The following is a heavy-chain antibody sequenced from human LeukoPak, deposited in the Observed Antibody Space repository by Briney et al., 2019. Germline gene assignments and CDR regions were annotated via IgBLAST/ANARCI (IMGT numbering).Heavy chain of an antibody. CDR1: GFTFSSYA. CDR3: ARGYDSSGYYVPFGY. V-gene: IGHV3-30*04. J-gene: IGHJ4*02. Sequence: GGSLRLSCAASGFTFSSYAMHWVRQAPGKGLEWVAVISYDGSNKYYADSVKGRFTISRDNSKNTLNLQMNSLTAEDTAVYYCARGYDSSGYYVPFGYWGQGTLVTVSS. CDR2: ISYDGSNK. D-gene: IGHD3-22*01.